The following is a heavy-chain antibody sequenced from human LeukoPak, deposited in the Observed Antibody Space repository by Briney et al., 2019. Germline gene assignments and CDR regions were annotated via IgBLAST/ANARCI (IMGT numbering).Heavy chain of an antibody. CDR3: VRAIGLDFDY. CDR2: INGDGSST. Sequence: GGSLRLSCAASGFTFNNYWMHWVRQAPGKGLVWVSRINGDGSSTSYADSVKGRFTTSRDNAKNTLYLQMNSLRAEDTAVYYCVRAIGLDFDYWGQGTLVTVSS. J-gene: IGHJ4*02. V-gene: IGHV3-74*01. CDR1: GFTFNNYW.